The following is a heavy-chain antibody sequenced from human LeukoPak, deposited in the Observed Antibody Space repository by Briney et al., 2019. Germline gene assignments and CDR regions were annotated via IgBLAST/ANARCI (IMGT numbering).Heavy chain of an antibody. J-gene: IGHJ6*03. Sequence: ASVKVSCKASGGTFSSYAISWVRQAPGQGLEWMGGIIPIFGTANYAQNFQGRVTITADESTSTAYMELSSLRSEDTAVYYCARGFVVVIATPLYYYMDVWGKGTTVTVSS. CDR2: IIPIFGTA. D-gene: IGHD2-21*01. CDR1: GGTFSSYA. CDR3: ARGFVVVIATPLYYYMDV. V-gene: IGHV1-69*13.